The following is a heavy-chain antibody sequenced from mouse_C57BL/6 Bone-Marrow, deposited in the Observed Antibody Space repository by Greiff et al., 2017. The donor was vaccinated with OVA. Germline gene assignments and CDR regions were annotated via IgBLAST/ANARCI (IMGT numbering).Heavy chain of an antibody. CDR2: IYPGGGYT. J-gene: IGHJ4*01. D-gene: IGHD2-4*01. Sequence: VQLVESGAELVRPGTSVKMSCKASGYTFTNYWIGWAKQRPGHGLEWIGDIYPGGGYTNYNEKFKGKATLTADKSSSTAYMQFSSLTSEDSAIYYCARSDYDYAMDYWGQGTSVTVSS. V-gene: IGHV1-63*01. CDR3: ARSDYDYAMDY. CDR1: GYTFTNYW.